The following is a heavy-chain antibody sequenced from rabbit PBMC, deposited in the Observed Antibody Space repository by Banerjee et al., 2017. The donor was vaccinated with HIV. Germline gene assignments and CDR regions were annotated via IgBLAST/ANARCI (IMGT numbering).Heavy chain of an antibody. J-gene: IGHJ4*01. CDR2: IYAGSSGST. V-gene: IGHV1S45*01. Sequence: QEQLVESGGGLVQPEGSLTLTCKASGFTLSSYWMCWVRQAPGKGLEWIAYIYAGSSGSTYYASWAKGRFTISRSTSLNTVDLKMTSLTAADTATYFCARGAYAGFGGADYDYYFNLWGQGTLVTVS. CDR3: ARGAYAGFGGADYDYYFNL. CDR1: GFTLSSYW. D-gene: IGHD4-2*01.